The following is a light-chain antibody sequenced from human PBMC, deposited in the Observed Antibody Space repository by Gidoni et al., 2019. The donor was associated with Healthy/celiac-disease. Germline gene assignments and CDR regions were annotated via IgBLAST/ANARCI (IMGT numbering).Light chain of an antibody. CDR2: DVS. Sequence: QSALTQPRSVSGSPGQSVPISCTGTGSDVGCYNYVSWYQQPPGKAPKLMIYDVSKRPAGVPDRFSGSKSGNTASLTISGLQAEDEADYYCCSYAGSYTSHVVFGGGTKLTVL. CDR1: GSDVGCYNY. J-gene: IGLJ2*01. CDR3: CSYAGSYTSHVV. V-gene: IGLV2-11*01.